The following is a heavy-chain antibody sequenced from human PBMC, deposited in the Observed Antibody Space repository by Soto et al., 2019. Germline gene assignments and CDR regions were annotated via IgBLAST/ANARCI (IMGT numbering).Heavy chain of an antibody. CDR3: TTGSTSTKNY. CDR1: GFTFSNAW. V-gene: IGHV3-15*01. J-gene: IGHJ4*02. CDR2: IKSKTDGGTT. D-gene: IGHD6-6*01. Sequence: GGSQRLSCAASGFTFSNAWLSWVRQAPGKGLEWVGRIKSKTDGGTTDYTAPVKGRFTISRDDSKNTLYLQMNSLKTEDTAVYYCTTGSTSTKNYWGQGALVTVSS.